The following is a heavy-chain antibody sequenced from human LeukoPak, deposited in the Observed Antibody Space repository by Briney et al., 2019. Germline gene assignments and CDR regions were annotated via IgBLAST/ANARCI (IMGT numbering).Heavy chain of an antibody. J-gene: IGHJ4*02. D-gene: IGHD3-10*01. V-gene: IGHV3-15*01. CDR1: GFTFTNAW. Sequence: GESLRLSCAASGFTFTNAWMTWVRQAPGKGLEWVGRIKSKGDGETTDYAAPVKGRFTMSRDDSKATLYLQMNSLKAEDTAVYYCATDLGLTMIRGVIVHWGQGALVTVSS. CDR2: IKSKGDGETT. CDR3: ATDLGLTMIRGVIVH.